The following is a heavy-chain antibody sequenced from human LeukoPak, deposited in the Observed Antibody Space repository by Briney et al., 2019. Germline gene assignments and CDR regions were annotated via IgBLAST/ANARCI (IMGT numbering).Heavy chain of an antibody. CDR2: IKSKTDGETT. V-gene: IGHV3-15*01. J-gene: IGHJ4*02. Sequence: GGSLRLSCAASGFTFSNAWMSWVRQAPGKGLEWVGRIKSKTDGETTDYAAPVKGRFTISRDDSKNTLYLQMNSLKTEDTAVYYCTTEDWNLIDYWGQGTLVTVSS. D-gene: IGHD1-7*01. CDR3: TTEDWNLIDY. CDR1: GFTFSNAW.